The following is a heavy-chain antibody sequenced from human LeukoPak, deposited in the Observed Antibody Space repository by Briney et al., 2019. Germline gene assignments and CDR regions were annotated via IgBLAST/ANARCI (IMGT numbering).Heavy chain of an antibody. Sequence: SETLSLTCTVSGGSISSSSYYWGWIRQPPGKGLEWIGSIHYSGTTYYNPSLKSRPTISLDTSKNQFSLKLSSVTAADTAVYYCARLFLGDDLVEYYFDFWGQGSLVTVSS. CDR2: IHYSGTT. CDR1: GGSISSSSYY. CDR3: ARLFLGDDLVEYYFDF. D-gene: IGHD2-15*01. J-gene: IGHJ4*02. V-gene: IGHV4-39*01.